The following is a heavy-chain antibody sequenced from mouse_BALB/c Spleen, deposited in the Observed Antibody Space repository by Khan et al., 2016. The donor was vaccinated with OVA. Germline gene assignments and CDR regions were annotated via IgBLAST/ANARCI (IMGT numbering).Heavy chain of an antibody. CDR3: TRGGVDGSSFAY. D-gene: IGHD2-3*01. J-gene: IGHJ3*01. CDR1: GYTFTNYW. CDR2: IYPSDSYT. V-gene: IGHV1-69*02. Sequence: VQLQQSGIELVRPGASVKLSCKASGYTFTNYWINWVKQRPGQGLEWIGNIYPSDSYTNYNQKFKDKATLTVDKSSSTAYMQLSRPTSEDAAVYYCTRGGVDGSSFAYWGQGTLVTVSA.